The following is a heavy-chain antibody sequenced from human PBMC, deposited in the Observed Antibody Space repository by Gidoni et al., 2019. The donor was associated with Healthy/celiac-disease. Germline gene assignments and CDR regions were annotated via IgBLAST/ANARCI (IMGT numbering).Heavy chain of an antibody. V-gene: IGHV1-2*02. Sequence: QVQLVQSGAEVKKPGASVKVSCTASGYTFTGYYRHWVRQAPGQGLEWMGWINPNSGGTNYAQKFQGRVTMTRDTSISTAYMELSRLRSDDTAVYYCARGYVDTAMVTNYYGMDVWGQGTTVTVSS. CDR3: ARGYVDTAMVTNYYGMDV. CDR1: GYTFTGYY. D-gene: IGHD5-18*01. J-gene: IGHJ6*02. CDR2: INPNSGGT.